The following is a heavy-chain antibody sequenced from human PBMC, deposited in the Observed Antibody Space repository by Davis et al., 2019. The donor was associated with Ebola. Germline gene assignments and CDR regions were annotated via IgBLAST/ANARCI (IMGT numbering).Heavy chain of an antibody. CDR3: AKDASPRYFDWLLDFDY. CDR2: IYSGGST. Sequence: GESLKISCAASGFTFSSYAMSWVRQAPGKGLEWVSVIYSGGSTYYADSVKGRFTISRDNSKNTLYLQMNSLRAEDTAVYYCAKDASPRYFDWLLDFDYWGQGTLVTVSS. V-gene: IGHV3-23*03. J-gene: IGHJ4*02. D-gene: IGHD3-9*01. CDR1: GFTFSSYA.